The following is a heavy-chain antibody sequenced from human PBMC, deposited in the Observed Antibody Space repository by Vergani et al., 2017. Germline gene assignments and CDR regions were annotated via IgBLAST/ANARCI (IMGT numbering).Heavy chain of an antibody. CDR1: GYTFSNYY. V-gene: IGHV1-46*03. CDR3: ARGDYGILTGYRY. CDR2: INHSGGHT. D-gene: IGHD3-9*01. J-gene: IGHJ4*02. Sequence: QVQVVQPGAEVKKSGASVKVSCKTSGYTFSNYYMHWLRRAPGQGLEWMGIINHSGGHTNYAQKFQGRVTMTRDTSTSTVYMEVSSLRSEDTAIYYCARGDYGILTGYRYWGQGTLVTVSA.